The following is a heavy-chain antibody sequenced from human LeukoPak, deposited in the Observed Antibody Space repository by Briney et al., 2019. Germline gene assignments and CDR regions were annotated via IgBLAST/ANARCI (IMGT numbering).Heavy chain of an antibody. Sequence: VASVKVSCKASGYTFTSYYMHWVRQAPGQGLEWMGLINPSGGSTSYAQKFQGRVTMTRDTSTSTVYMELSSLRSEDTAVYYCARDEQGSSTSYGMDVWGQGTTVTVSS. CDR2: INPSGGST. J-gene: IGHJ6*02. D-gene: IGHD6-13*01. CDR3: ARDEQGSSTSYGMDV. CDR1: GYTFTSYY. V-gene: IGHV1-46*01.